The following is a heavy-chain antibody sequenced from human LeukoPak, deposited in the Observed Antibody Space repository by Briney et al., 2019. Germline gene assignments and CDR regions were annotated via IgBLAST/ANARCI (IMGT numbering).Heavy chain of an antibody. CDR2: ISSSSSYI. CDR3: ARDAPTVTTQFDY. CDR1: GFTFSSYS. V-gene: IGHV3-21*01. Sequence: KPGGSLRLSCAASGFTFSSYSMNWVRQAPGKGLEWVSSISSSSSYIYYADSVKGRFTISRDNAKNSLYLQMNSLRAEDTAVYYCARDAPTVTTQFDYWGQGTLVTVSS. D-gene: IGHD4-17*01. J-gene: IGHJ4*02.